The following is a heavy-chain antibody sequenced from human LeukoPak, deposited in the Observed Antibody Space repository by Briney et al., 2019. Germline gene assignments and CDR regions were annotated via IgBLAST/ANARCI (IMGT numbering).Heavy chain of an antibody. CDR2: ISSTGAYI. Sequence: GGSLRLSCATSGFIFSSDSMIWVRQAPGKGLEWVSSISSTGAYIYYADSLKGRFTISRDNAKNSLYLQMNSLRADDTAVYYCAKDLVGARDFDYWGQGTLVTVSS. J-gene: IGHJ4*02. CDR1: GFIFSSDS. V-gene: IGHV3-21*01. CDR3: AKDLVGARDFDY. D-gene: IGHD1-26*01.